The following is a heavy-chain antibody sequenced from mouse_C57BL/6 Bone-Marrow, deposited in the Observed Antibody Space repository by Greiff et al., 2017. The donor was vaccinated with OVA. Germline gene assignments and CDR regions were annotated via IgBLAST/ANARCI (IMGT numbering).Heavy chain of an antibody. Sequence: DVMLLESEGGLVQPGSSMKLSCTASGFTFSDYYMAWVRQVPEKGLEWVANINYDGSSTYYLDSLKSRFIISRDNAKNILYLQMSSLKSEDTATYYCARDGDGYEGLYFDYWGQGTTLTVSS. CDR3: ARDGDGYEGLYFDY. V-gene: IGHV5-16*01. J-gene: IGHJ2*01. CDR2: INYDGSST. CDR1: GFTFSDYY. D-gene: IGHD2-2*01.